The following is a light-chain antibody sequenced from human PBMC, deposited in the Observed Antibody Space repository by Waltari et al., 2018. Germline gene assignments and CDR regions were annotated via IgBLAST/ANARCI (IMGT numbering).Light chain of an antibody. Sequence: SSELTQDPAVSVALGQTVRITCQGDSLRTYYGSWCRQKPGQAPVLVIYGKNNRSSGSPDRFSASRSGNTASLTITGAQAEDEAHYYCTSRDISGEVVFGGGTKLTVL. CDR2: GKN. V-gene: IGLV3-19*01. CDR1: SLRTYY. J-gene: IGLJ2*01. CDR3: TSRDISGEVV.